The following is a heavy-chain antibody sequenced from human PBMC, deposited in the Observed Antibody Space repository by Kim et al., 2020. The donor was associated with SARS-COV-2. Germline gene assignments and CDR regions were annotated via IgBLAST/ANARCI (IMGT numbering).Heavy chain of an antibody. Sequence: GGSLRLSCAASGFTVSSNYMSWVRQAPGKGLEWVSVIYSGGSTYYADSVKGRFTISRDNSKNTLYLQMNSLRAEDTAVYYCAREGGSSGYYAFDIWGQGTMVTVSS. J-gene: IGHJ3*02. D-gene: IGHD3-22*01. CDR2: IYSGGST. CDR3: AREGGSSGYYAFDI. CDR1: GFTVSSNY. V-gene: IGHV3-53*01.